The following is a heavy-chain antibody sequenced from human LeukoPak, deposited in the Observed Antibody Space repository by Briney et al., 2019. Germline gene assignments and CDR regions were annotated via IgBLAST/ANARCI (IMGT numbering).Heavy chain of an antibody. CDR3: AKDRFGGVIAPYYFDY. CDR2: ISGSGGST. D-gene: IGHD3-16*02. J-gene: IGHJ4*02. Sequence: GGSLRLSCAASGFTFSTYNMNWVRQAPGKGLEWVSAISGSGGSTYYADSVKGRFTISRDNSKNTLYLQMNSLRAEDTAVYYCAKDRFGGVIAPYYFDYWGQGTLVTVSS. V-gene: IGHV3-23*01. CDR1: GFTFSTYN.